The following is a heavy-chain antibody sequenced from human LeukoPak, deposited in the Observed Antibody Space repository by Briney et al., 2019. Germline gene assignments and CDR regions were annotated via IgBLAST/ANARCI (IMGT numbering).Heavy chain of an antibody. D-gene: IGHD6-19*01. CDR3: ARVVYSSGCFDY. Sequence: PSETLSLTCTVSGGSISSDYWSWLRQPPGKGLEWIGYIYYSGSTNYNPSLKSRVTISVDTSKNQFSLKLSSVTAADTAVYYCARVVYSSGCFDYWGQGTLVTVSS. CDR1: GGSISSDY. J-gene: IGHJ4*02. CDR2: IYYSGST. V-gene: IGHV4-59*01.